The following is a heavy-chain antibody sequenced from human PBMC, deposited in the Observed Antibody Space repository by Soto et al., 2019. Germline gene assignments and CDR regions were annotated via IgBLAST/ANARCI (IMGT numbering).Heavy chain of an antibody. CDR1: GFTFSGSA. D-gene: IGHD2-15*01. CDR2: IRTKPNNYAT. CDR3: TRRTCSGGTCYSDY. V-gene: IGHV3-73*01. J-gene: IGHJ4*02. Sequence: GGSLRLSCAASGFTFSGSAMHWVRQASGKGLEWVGRIRTKPNNYATVYAASVKGRFTISRDDSKNTAYLQMNSLKTEDTAVYYCTRRTCSGGTCYSDYWGQGTLVTVSS.